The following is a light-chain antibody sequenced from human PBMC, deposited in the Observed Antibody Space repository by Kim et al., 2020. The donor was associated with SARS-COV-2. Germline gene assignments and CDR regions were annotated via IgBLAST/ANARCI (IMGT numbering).Light chain of an antibody. V-gene: IGKV3-15*01. CDR1: QSLDSN. CDR3: QQYNRWPPWT. Sequence: VSPGERATLSCRASQSLDSNLAWYQQKPGQAPRLLIYGAFTRATGVPARVSGSGSGTEYTLTISNLQSQDSAVYYCQQYNRWPPWTFGQGTKLEIK. J-gene: IGKJ2*02. CDR2: GAF.